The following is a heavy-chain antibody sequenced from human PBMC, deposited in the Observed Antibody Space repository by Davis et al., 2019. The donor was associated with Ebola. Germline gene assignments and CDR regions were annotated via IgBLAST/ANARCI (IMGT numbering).Heavy chain of an antibody. CDR3: ARESDMHAFDI. CDR2: IYYSGST. Sequence: LRLSCTVSGGSISSGDYYWSWIRQPPGKGLEWIGYIYYSGSTYYNPSLKSRVTISVDTSKNQFSLKLSSVTAADTAVYYCARESDMHAFDIWGQGTMVTVSS. V-gene: IGHV4-30-4*01. CDR1: GGSISSGDYY. J-gene: IGHJ3*02.